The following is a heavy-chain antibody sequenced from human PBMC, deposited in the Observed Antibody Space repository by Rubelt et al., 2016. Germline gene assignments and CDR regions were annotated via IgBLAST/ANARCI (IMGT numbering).Heavy chain of an antibody. J-gene: IGHJ4*02. CDR2: INHSGST. D-gene: IGHD6-19*01. CDR1: GGSFSGYY. V-gene: IGHV4-34*01. Sequence: GEGKQGGAGLLKPSETLSLTCAVYGGSFSGYYWSWIRQPPGKGLEWIGEINHSGSTNYNPSLKSRVTISVDTSKNQCSLKLSSVTAADTAVYYCARVSGWYRAPGQDFDYWGQGTLVTVSS. CDR3: ARVSGWYRAPGQDFDY.